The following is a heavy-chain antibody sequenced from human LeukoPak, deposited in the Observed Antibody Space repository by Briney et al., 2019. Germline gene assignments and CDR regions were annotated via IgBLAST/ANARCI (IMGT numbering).Heavy chain of an antibody. D-gene: IGHD2-2*01. CDR1: GFIFSSYG. CDR3: ARHLCSTTSCFDY. J-gene: IGHJ4*02. Sequence: GGSLRLSCVTSGFIFSSYGIHWVRQAPGKGLEWVAWHFASNKYYAESVRGRFTMSRHNSKSTLYLQMDSLRVEDTAVYYCARHLCSTTSCFDYWGQGTLVSVSS. CDR2: HFASNK. V-gene: IGHV3-33*01.